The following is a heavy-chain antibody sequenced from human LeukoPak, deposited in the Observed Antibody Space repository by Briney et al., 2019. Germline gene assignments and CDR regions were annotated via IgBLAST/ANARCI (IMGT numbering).Heavy chain of an antibody. CDR1: GYTLTELS. J-gene: IGHJ4*02. Sequence: ASVKVSCKVSGYTLTELSMHWVRQAPGKGLEWMGGFDPEDGETIYAQKFQGRVTMTEDTSTDTAYMELSSLRSEDTAVYYCAANCYYDSSGWRTRNLDYWGQGTLVTVSS. CDR3: AANCYYDSSGWRTRNLDY. V-gene: IGHV1-24*01. CDR2: FDPEDGET. D-gene: IGHD3-22*01.